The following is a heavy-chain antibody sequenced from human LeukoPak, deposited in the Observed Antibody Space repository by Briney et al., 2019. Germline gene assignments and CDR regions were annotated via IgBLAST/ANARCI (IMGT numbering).Heavy chain of an antibody. Sequence: SETLSLTCTVSGGSISSHYWSWIRQPPGKGLEWIGYIYYSGSTNYNPSLKSRVTISVDTSKNQFSLKLSSVTAADTAVYYCARELYGSGGYFDFWGQGTLATVSS. CDR2: IYYSGST. CDR3: ARELYGSGGYFDF. V-gene: IGHV4-59*11. J-gene: IGHJ4*02. CDR1: GGSISSHY. D-gene: IGHD3-10*01.